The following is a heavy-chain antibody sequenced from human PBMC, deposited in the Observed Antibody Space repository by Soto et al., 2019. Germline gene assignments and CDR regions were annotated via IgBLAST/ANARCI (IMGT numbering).Heavy chain of an antibody. CDR2: ISSSSSYI. V-gene: IGHV3-21*01. CDR1: GFTFSSYS. Sequence: GGSLRLSCAASGFTFSSYSMNWVRQAPGKGLEWVSSISSSSSYIYYADSVKGRFTISRDNAKNSLYLQMNSLRAEDTAVYYYARGGVGYCSSTSCPDAFDIWGQGTMVTVSS. D-gene: IGHD2-2*03. J-gene: IGHJ3*02. CDR3: ARGGVGYCSSTSCPDAFDI.